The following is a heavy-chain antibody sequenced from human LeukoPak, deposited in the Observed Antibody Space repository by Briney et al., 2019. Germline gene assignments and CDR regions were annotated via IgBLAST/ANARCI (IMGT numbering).Heavy chain of an antibody. J-gene: IGHJ6*02. CDR1: GGTFSSYT. CDR2: FIPMFGTA. CDR3: ASPIVPAALPHYYYGMDV. Sequence: SVKVSCKASGGTFSSYTISWGRQAPEEGLGWRAGFIPMFGTAIYAPKVQGRVTSTADESTTTAYMELSSLRSEDTAVYYCASPIVPAALPHYYYGMDVWGQGNTVTASS. D-gene: IGHD2-2*01. V-gene: IGHV1-69*13.